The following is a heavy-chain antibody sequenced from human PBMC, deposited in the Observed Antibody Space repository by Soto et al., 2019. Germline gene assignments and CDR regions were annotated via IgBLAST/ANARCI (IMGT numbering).Heavy chain of an antibody. J-gene: IGHJ6*02. Sequence: QVQLVQSGAEVKKPGSSVKVSWKASGGTFSSYAISWVRQAPGQGLEWMGGIIPIFGTANYAQKFQGRVTITADESTSTAYMELSSLRSEDTAVYYCARGSGSRYYYYYGMDVWGQGTTVTVSS. V-gene: IGHV1-69*01. CDR3: ARGSGSRYYYYYGMDV. CDR1: GGTFSSYA. D-gene: IGHD6-19*01. CDR2: IIPIFGTA.